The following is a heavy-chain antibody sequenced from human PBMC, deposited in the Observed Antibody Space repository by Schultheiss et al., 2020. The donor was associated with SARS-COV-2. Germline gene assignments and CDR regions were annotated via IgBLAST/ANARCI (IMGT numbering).Heavy chain of an antibody. J-gene: IGHJ5*02. CDR1: GFTVSSNY. CDR3: ARDRAPYYYDSSGYYFEYA. V-gene: IGHV3-53*01. CDR2: IYSGGST. Sequence: GGSLRLSCAASGFTVSSNYMSWVRQAPGKGLEWVSVIYSGGSTYYADSVKGRFTISRDNSKNSLYLQMNSLRAEDTAVYYCARDRAPYYYDSSGYYFEYAWGQGTLVTVSS. D-gene: IGHD3-22*01.